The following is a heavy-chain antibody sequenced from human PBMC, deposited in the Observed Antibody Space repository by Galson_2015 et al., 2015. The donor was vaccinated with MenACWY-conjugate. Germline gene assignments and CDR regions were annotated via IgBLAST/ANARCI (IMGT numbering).Heavy chain of an antibody. J-gene: IGHJ1*01. CDR3: ARRDSSSWYRQYFQH. V-gene: IGHV3-48*01. CDR1: GFSFSSHS. CDR2: ISDSSNTI. D-gene: IGHD6-13*01. Sequence: SLRLSCAASGFSFSSHSLNWVRQAPGKGLEWVSYISDSSNTIVYADSVKGRFTISRDDAKNTLYMQMNSLRAEDTAVYYCARRDSSSWYRQYFQHWGQCTLVTVSS.